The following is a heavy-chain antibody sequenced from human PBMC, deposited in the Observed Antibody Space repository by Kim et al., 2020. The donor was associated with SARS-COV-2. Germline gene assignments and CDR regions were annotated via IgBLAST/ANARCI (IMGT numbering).Heavy chain of an antibody. CDR1: GDSISTYY. V-gene: IGHV4-59*08. CDR2: IYYSGST. Sequence: SETLSLTCTVSGDSISTYYWSWIRQPPGKGLEWIGYIYYSGSTNYNPSLNSRITISLDTSKNQFSLKLRSVTAADTAMYYCARHSDCSGGSCYSERYNWFDPWGQGTLVTVSS. D-gene: IGHD2-15*01. CDR3: ARHSDCSGGSCYSERYNWFDP. J-gene: IGHJ5*02.